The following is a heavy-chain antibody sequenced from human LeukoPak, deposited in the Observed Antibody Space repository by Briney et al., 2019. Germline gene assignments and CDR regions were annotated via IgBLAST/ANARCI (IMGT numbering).Heavy chain of an antibody. V-gene: IGHV4-59*12. D-gene: IGHD1-26*01. CDR2: IYYSGST. J-gene: IGHJ4*02. Sequence: SETLSLTCTVSGGSISSYYWSWIRQPPGKGLEWIGYIYYSGSTNHNPSLKSRVTISVDTSKNQFSLKLSSVTAADTAVYYCARDLSGSYLDYWGQGTLVTVSS. CDR1: GGSISSYY. CDR3: ARDLSGSYLDY.